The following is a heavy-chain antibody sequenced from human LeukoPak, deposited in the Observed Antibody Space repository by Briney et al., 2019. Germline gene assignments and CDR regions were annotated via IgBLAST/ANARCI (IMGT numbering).Heavy chain of an antibody. D-gene: IGHD2-2*01. Sequence: PGGSLRLSCAASGFTFSSYAMSWVRQAPGKGLEWVSAISGSGGSTYYADSVKGRFTSSRDNSKNTLYLQMNSLRAEDTAVYYCAKDRDCSSTSCYARNAIDPWGQGTLVTVSS. V-gene: IGHV3-23*01. CDR1: GFTFSSYA. CDR3: AKDRDCSSTSCYARNAIDP. CDR2: ISGSGGST. J-gene: IGHJ5*02.